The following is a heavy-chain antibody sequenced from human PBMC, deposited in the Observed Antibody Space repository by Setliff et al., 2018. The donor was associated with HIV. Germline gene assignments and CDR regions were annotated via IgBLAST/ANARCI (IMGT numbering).Heavy chain of an antibody. CDR1: GGSISGSYYY. CDR2: IYYSGST. V-gene: IGHV4-39*01. J-gene: IGHJ6*03. D-gene: IGHD3-9*01. Sequence: KPSETLSLTCTVSGGSISGSYYYWGWIRQPPGKGLEWIGSIYYSGSTYYNPSLKSRVTISVDTSKNQFYLRLSSVTAADTAVYYCARHPRHYNILTGYRYYYMDVWGKGTTVTVSS. CDR3: ARHPRHYNILTGYRYYYMDV.